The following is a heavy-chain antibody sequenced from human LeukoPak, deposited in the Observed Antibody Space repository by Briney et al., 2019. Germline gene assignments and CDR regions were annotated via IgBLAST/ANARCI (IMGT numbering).Heavy chain of an antibody. D-gene: IGHD6-13*01. CDR1: GFTFDDCA. Sequence: GGSLRLSCAASGFTFDDCAMHWVRQAPGKGLEWVSLISGDGGSTYYADSVKGRFTISRDNSKNSLYLQMNSLRTEDTALYYCAKDTQSEQQPDYWGQGTLVTVSS. CDR3: AKDTQSEQQPDY. J-gene: IGHJ4*02. V-gene: IGHV3-43*02. CDR2: ISGDGGST.